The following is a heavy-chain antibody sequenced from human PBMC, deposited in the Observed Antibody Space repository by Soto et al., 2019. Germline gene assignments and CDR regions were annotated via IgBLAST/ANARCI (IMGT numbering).Heavy chain of an antibody. J-gene: IGHJ5*02. CDR3: AGDRGNYGDDYWFDT. V-gene: IGHV1-69*04. D-gene: IGHD4-17*01. CDR1: GGTFSSYA. Sequence: QVQLVQSGAEVKKPGSSVKVSCKASGGTFSSYAISWVRQSPGQGLEWMGRIIPILGIANYAQKLQRRVTITAAKSTSPDYIGPSSMRTEETAVYYCAGDRGNYGDDYWFDTLGQGTLVTVSS. CDR2: IIPILGIA.